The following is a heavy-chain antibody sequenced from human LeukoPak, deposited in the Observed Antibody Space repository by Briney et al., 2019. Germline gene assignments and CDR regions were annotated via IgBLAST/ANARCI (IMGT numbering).Heavy chain of an antibody. CDR2: INPKSGGT. V-gene: IGHV1-2*02. CDR3: ASPFDFNV. J-gene: IGHJ3*01. Sequence: GASVKVSCKASGYTFTGYYMHGVRQAPGQGLEWMGWINPKSGGTSYAKNFQGRVTMTSDTSINTAYMELSRLRSDDTAVYSCASPFDFNVWGRGTMVTVSS. D-gene: IGHD3-9*01. CDR1: GYTFTGYY.